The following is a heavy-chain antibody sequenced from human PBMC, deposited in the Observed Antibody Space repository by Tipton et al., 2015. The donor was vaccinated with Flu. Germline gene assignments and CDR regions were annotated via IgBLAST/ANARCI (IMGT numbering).Heavy chain of an antibody. CDR1: GGAISSTTYY. Sequence: PGLVKPSETLSLSCTVSGGAISSTTYYWDWIRQSPGKGLEWIGTIYYGGSTYYNPSLKSRVTISVDTSQNQFSLKLSSVTAADTAVYYCARQTRGYNYYYLYALDVWGQGTTVTVSS. D-gene: IGHD5-12*01. V-gene: IGHV4-39*07. CDR3: ARQTRGYNYYYLYALDV. J-gene: IGHJ6*02. CDR2: IYYGGST.